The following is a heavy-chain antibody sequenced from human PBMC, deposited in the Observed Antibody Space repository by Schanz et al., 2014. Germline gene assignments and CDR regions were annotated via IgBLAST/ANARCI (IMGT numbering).Heavy chain of an antibody. CDR1: GFTVNTNY. Sequence: EVQLVESGGGLIQPGGSLRLSCAVSGFTVNTNYMSWVRQAPGKGLEWVSSLSGGSSYIFYADSVKGRFTISRDNARYSLYLEMNSLRAEDTAVYYCVKDLQRELLRDDHYYGMDVWGQGTTVTVSS. D-gene: IGHD1-26*01. CDR2: LSGGSSYI. J-gene: IGHJ6*02. V-gene: IGHV3-21*02. CDR3: VKDLQRELLRDDHYYGMDV.